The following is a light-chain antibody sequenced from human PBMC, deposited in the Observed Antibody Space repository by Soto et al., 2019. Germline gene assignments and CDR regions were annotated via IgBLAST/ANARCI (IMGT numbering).Light chain of an antibody. CDR2: DAS. CDR1: EVITNR. CDR3: QQYDSYWT. Sequence: DIPMTQSPSTLSASVGDRVTITCRASEVITNRLAWYQQKPGKAPKVLIYDASNLESGVPSRFSGSRSGTEFILTISSLQPDDFATYYCQQYDSYWTFGQGTKVDIK. J-gene: IGKJ1*01. V-gene: IGKV1-5*01.